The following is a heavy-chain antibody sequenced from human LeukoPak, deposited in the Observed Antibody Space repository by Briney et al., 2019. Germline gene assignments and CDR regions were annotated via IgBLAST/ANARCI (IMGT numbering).Heavy chain of an antibody. Sequence: GGSLRLSCAASGFTFSSYGMHWVRQAPGKGLEWVAFIRYDGSNKYYADSVKGRFTISRDNSKNTLYLQMNSLRAEDTAVYYCARASFPRDGYSFDYWGQGTLVTVSS. CDR2: IRYDGSNK. D-gene: IGHD5-24*01. CDR3: ARASFPRDGYSFDY. CDR1: GFTFSSYG. J-gene: IGHJ4*02. V-gene: IGHV3-30*02.